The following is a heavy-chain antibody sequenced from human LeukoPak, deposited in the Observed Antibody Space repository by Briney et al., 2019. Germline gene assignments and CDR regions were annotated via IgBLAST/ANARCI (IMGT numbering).Heavy chain of an antibody. V-gene: IGHV3-33*06. Sequence: GGSLRLSCAASGFTFSSYGMHWVRQAPGKGLEWVAVIWYDGSNKYYADSVKGRFTISRDNSKNTLYLQMNSLRAEDTAVYYCGERGNHSYYDFWSGYADYWGQGTLVTVSS. J-gene: IGHJ4*02. CDR2: IWYDGSNK. CDR3: GERGNHSYYDFWSGYADY. D-gene: IGHD3-3*01. CDR1: GFTFSSYG.